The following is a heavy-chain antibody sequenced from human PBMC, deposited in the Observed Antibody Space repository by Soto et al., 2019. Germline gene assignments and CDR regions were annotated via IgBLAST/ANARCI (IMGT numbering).Heavy chain of an antibody. J-gene: IGHJ3*02. CDR1: GGSISRYY. V-gene: IGHV4-59*01. Sequence: SDTLSLTCTASGGSISRYYWKWIRQPPGKGLEWIGYIYYSGSTNYNPSLKSRVTISVDTSKNQFSLKLSSVTAADMAVYYCAREKFRSYYDILTGYSPGNDAFDIWGQGTMVTVSS. D-gene: IGHD3-9*01. CDR3: AREKFRSYYDILTGYSPGNDAFDI. CDR2: IYYSGST.